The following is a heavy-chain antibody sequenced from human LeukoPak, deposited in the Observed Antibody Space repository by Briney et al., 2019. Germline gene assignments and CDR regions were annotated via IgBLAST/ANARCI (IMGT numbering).Heavy chain of an antibody. CDR2: VSKDGNNI. CDR1: GFDFINFH. V-gene: IGHV3-30-3*01. CDR3: ANQIYDFWSGYYSYYFDY. D-gene: IGHD3-3*01. J-gene: IGHJ4*02. Sequence: GGSLRLSCAASGFDFINFHIHWVRQAPGKGLEWLAFVSKDGNNICYADSVKGRFTISRDNSKNTLYLQMNRLRAEDTAVYYCANQIYDFWSGYYSYYFDYWGQGTLVTVSS.